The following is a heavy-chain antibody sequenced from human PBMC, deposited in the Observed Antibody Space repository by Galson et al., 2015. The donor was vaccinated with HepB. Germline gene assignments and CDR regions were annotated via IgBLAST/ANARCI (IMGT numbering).Heavy chain of an antibody. CDR1: GFSLRGXS. J-gene: IGHJ3*01. CDR3: ARGWLQNSFDL. Sequence: SLRLSCAVSGFSLRGXSTDWVRQAPGRGLEWLSFISPAGDTIYYVDSVKGRFTISRDTARNSLYLQMNSLRVEDTAVYYCARGWLQNSFDLWGQGAVVTVSS. V-gene: IGHV3-48*01. D-gene: IGHD5-24*01. CDR2: ISPAGDTI.